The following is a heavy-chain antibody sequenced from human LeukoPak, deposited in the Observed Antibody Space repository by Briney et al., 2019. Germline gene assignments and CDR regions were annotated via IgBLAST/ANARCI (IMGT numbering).Heavy chain of an antibody. V-gene: IGHV4-39*07. Sequence: SETLSLTCRVSGASISSSSYYWGWIRQPPGKGLEWIGSLYYSGTPYYNPSLKSRVTMSLDTSKNQFSLRLSSVTAADTAVYYCARIHSAYANSWGQGTLVSVSS. CDR3: ARIHSAYANS. J-gene: IGHJ4*02. D-gene: IGHD5-12*01. CDR2: LYYSGTP. CDR1: GASISSSSYY.